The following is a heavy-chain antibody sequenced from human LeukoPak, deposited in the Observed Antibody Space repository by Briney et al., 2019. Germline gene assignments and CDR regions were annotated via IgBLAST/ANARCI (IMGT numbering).Heavy chain of an antibody. CDR3: ARTRYCSGGSCYHRWFDP. D-gene: IGHD2-15*01. Sequence: GASVTVSCKASGYTFTIYGISWVRQAPGQGLEWMGWISAYNGNTNYAQKLQGRVTMTTDTSTSTAYMELRSLRSDDTAVYYCARTRYCSGGSCYHRWFDPWGQGTLVTVSS. CDR1: GYTFTIYG. J-gene: IGHJ5*02. V-gene: IGHV1-18*01. CDR2: ISAYNGNT.